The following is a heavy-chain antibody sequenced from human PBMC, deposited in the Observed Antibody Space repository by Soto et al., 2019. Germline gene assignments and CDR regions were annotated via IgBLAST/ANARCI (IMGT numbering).Heavy chain of an antibody. J-gene: IGHJ4*02. Sequence: SVKVSCKASGGTFSSYAISWVRQAPGQGLEWMGGIIPIFGTANYAQKFQGRVTITADESTSTAYMELSSLRSEDTAVYYCARGYSSGWYGTPYYFDYWGQGTLVTV. CDR1: GGTFSSYA. D-gene: IGHD6-19*01. CDR3: ARGYSSGWYGTPYYFDY. V-gene: IGHV1-69*13. CDR2: IIPIFGTA.